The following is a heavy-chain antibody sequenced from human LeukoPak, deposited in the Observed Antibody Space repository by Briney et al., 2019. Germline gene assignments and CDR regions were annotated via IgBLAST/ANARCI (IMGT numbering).Heavy chain of an antibody. CDR2: IYYSGST. CDR1: GGSISSSSYY. CDR3: ARDKWFGDFDS. D-gene: IGHD3-10*01. V-gene: IGHV4-39*07. Sequence: SETLSLTCTVSGGSISSSSYYWGWIRQPPGKGLEWIGSIYYSGSTYYNPSLKSRVTISVDKSKNQFSLSLSSVTAADTAVYYCARDKWFGDFDSWGQGSLVSVSS. J-gene: IGHJ5*01.